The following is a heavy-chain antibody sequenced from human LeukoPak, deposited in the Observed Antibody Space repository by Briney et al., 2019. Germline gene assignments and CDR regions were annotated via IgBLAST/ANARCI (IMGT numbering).Heavy chain of an antibody. V-gene: IGHV3-74*01. CDR2: NNGDGSTT. CDR3: ARDPRNVGLAP. Sequence: GGSLRLSCTVSGFIFSNYAMSWVRQAPGKGLMYISRNNGDGSTTNYADVVKGRFTMSRDNVKNTLYLQMNSLRVEDTAVYYCARDPRNVGLAPWGQGTLVTVSS. CDR1: GFIFSNYA. D-gene: IGHD2-15*01. J-gene: IGHJ5*02.